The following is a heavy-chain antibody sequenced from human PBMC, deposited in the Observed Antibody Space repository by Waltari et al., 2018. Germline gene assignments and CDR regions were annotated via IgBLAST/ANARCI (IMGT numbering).Heavy chain of an antibody. CDR1: GYTFTSYD. J-gene: IGHJ4*02. CDR3: ARGSGNYYGSGSYYNAAVDY. Sequence: QVQLVQSGAEVKKPGASVKVSCKASGYTFTSYDINWVRTATGQGLEWMGWMNPNSGNTGYAQKFQGRVTMTRNTSISTAYMELSSLRSEDTAVYYCARGSGNYYGSGSYYNAAVDYWGQGTLVTVSS. D-gene: IGHD3-10*01. V-gene: IGHV1-8*01. CDR2: MNPNSGNT.